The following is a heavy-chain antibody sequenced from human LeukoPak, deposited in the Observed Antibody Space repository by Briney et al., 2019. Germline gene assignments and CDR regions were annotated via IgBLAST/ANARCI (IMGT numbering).Heavy chain of an antibody. CDR3: ARVGAGFYYYYYGMDV. CDR2: INPSGGST. J-gene: IGHJ6*02. Sequence: GASVKVSCKASGYTFTSYYMHWVRQAPGQGLEWMGIINPSGGSTSYAQKFQGRVTMTRDTSTSTVYMELSSLRSEDTAVYYCARVGAGFYYYYYGMDVWGQGPRSPSP. CDR1: GYTFTSYY. V-gene: IGHV1-46*01. D-gene: IGHD6-19*01.